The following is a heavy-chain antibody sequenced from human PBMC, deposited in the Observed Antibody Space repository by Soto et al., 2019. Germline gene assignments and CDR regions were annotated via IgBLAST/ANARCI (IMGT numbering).Heavy chain of an antibody. CDR2: ISSGAITI. CDR1: GFTFSDYY. J-gene: IGHJ4*02. V-gene: IGHV3-11*01. CDR3: AGQYSSSSVEF. Sequence: GGSLRLSCAASGFTFSDYYMDWIRQAPGKGLEWVSYISSGAITIYYADSVKGRFTISRDNAKNSLYLQMNSLRAEDTAVYYCAGQYSSSSVEFWGQGTLVTVSS. D-gene: IGHD6-6*01.